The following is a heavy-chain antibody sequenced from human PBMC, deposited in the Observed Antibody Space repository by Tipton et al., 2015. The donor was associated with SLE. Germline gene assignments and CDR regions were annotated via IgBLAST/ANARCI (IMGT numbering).Heavy chain of an antibody. CDR2: SYYSGGT. V-gene: IGHV4-59*01. Sequence: TLSLTCTVSGGAMNPYYWSWIRQPPGKGLEWVGYSYYSGGTSYNPSLTSRVTISVDTSRNQFSLKLSSVTAADSAFYYCARLNDATAIASFDYWGQGNLVTVSS. CDR3: ARLNDATAIASFDY. CDR1: GGAMNPYY. J-gene: IGHJ4*02. D-gene: IGHD2-21*02.